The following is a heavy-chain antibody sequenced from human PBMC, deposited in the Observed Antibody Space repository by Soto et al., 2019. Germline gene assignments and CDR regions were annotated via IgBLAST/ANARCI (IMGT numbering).Heavy chain of an antibody. V-gene: IGHV4-34*01. CDR3: ATGGLFTS. CDR2: INHAGST. D-gene: IGHD3-3*01. CDR1: GGYVSANY. J-gene: IGHJ5*02. Sequence: SETLSLTCGIYGGYVSANYWSWIRQTPGKGLEWLGEINHAGSTDYNPSLKGRITISADTSKNQFSLKLSPMTAADTAVYYCATGGLFTSWGQGTLVTVSS.